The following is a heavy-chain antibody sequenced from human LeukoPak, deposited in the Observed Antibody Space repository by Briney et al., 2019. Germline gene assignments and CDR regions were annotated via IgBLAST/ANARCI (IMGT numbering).Heavy chain of an antibody. CDR3: ARGGLGSRLY. CDR2: IYYSGST. CDR1: GGSISSGGYY. J-gene: IGHJ4*02. V-gene: IGHV4-31*03. Sequence: SETLSLTCTVSGGSISSGGYYWSWIRQHPGKGLEWTGYIYYSGSTYYNPSHKSRVTISVDTSKNQFSLKLSCVTAEDTAVYYCARGGLGSRLYWGQGTLVTVCS. D-gene: IGHD3-10*01.